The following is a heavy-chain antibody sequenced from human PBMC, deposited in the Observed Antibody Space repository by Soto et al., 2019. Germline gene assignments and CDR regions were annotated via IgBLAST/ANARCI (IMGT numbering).Heavy chain of an antibody. D-gene: IGHD2-8*01. V-gene: IGHV3-30*18. CDR2: ISYDGSNK. Sequence: QVQLVESGGGVVQPGRSLRLSCAASGFTFSSYGMHWVRQAPGKGLEWVAVISYDGSNKYYADSVKGRFTISRDNSKNTLYLQMNSLRAEDTAVYYCAKDYCTNCVCYNDYWGQGTLVTVSS. CDR3: AKDYCTNCVCYNDY. J-gene: IGHJ4*02. CDR1: GFTFSSYG.